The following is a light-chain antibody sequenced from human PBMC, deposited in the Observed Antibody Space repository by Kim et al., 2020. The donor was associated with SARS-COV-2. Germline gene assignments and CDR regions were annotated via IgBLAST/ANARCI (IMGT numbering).Light chain of an antibody. CDR3: SSYAGSNRV. CDR1: SSDVCGYNY. J-gene: IGLJ1*01. CDR2: EVS. Sequence: PGQSVTFSCTGTSSDVCGYNYVSWYQQHPGKAPKLMIYEVSKRPSGVPDRFSGSKSGNTASLTVSGLQAEDEADYYCSSYAGSNRVFGTGTKVTVL. V-gene: IGLV2-8*01.